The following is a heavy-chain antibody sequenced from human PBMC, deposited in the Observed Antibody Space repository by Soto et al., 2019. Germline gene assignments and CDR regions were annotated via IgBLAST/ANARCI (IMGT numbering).Heavy chain of an antibody. CDR2: ISGGGSGA. V-gene: IGHV3-23*01. J-gene: IGHJ4*02. CDR1: GFTVSDHA. Sequence: EVQLLESGGGLVQPGGSLRLSCTASGFTVSDHAMTWVRQAPGKGLEWVSGISGGGSGAYYADSVNGRFTVSRANSKNTLFLQMDSLRAEDTAVYYCAIDLWWYTHWGQGTLVTVSS. CDR3: AIDLWWYTH. D-gene: IGHD2-15*01.